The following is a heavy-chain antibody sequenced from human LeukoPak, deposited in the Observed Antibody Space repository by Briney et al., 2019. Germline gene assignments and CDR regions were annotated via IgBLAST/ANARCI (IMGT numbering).Heavy chain of an antibody. D-gene: IGHD3-10*01. CDR1: GYTFTGYY. V-gene: IGHV1-2*02. CDR2: INPNGGGT. J-gene: IGHJ4*02. CDR3: ARGGRELNYFDY. Sequence: GASVKVSCKASGYTFTGYYMHWVRQAPGQGLEWMGWINPNGGGTNYAQKFQGRVTMTRDTSISTAYMELSRLRSDDTAVYYCARGGRELNYFDYWGQGTLVTVSS.